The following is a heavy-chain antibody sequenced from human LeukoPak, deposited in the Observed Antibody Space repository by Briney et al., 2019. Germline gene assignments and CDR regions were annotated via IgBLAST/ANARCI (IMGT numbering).Heavy chain of an antibody. CDR2: ISGSGGST. Sequence: PGGSLRLSCAASGFTFSSYAMSWVRQAPGKGLEWVSAISGSGGSTYYADSVKGRFTISRDNSKNTLYLQMNSLRAEDTAVYYCAKDLPPEYSSGWWAFDYWGRGTLVTVSS. D-gene: IGHD6-19*01. J-gene: IGHJ4*02. CDR1: GFTFSSYA. V-gene: IGHV3-23*01. CDR3: AKDLPPEYSSGWWAFDY.